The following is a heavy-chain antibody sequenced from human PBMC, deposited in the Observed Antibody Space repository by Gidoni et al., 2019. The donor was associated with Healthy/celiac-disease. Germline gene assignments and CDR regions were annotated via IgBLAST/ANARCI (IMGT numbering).Heavy chain of an antibody. V-gene: IGHV5-51*01. CDR3: ARHGESGWYTEDAFDI. Sequence: EVQLVQSGAEAKKPGESLKISCKGSGYSFTSYWIGWVRQMPGKGLEWMGIIYPGDSDTRYSPSFQGQVTISADKSISTAYLQWSSLKASDTAMYYCARHGESGWYTEDAFDIWGQGTMVTVSS. CDR2: IYPGDSDT. D-gene: IGHD6-19*01. CDR1: GYSFTSYW. J-gene: IGHJ3*02.